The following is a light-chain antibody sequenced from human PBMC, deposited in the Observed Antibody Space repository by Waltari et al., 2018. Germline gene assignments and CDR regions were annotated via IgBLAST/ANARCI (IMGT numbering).Light chain of an antibody. CDR3: QSADRSGSQWV. J-gene: IGLJ3*02. V-gene: IGLV3-25*03. CDR2: KAN. Sequence: SYELTQPPSVSVSPGQTARITCSGDELPRQYVCWYQKKAGQAPLMVMYKANERPSGLLDRFAGSGSGTTITLTISDVQAEDEADYYCQSADRSGSQWVFGGGTKLTVL. CDR1: ELPRQY.